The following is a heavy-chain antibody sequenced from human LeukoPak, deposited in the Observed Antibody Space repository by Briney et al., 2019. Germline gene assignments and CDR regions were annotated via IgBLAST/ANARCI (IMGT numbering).Heavy chain of an antibody. CDR2: ISSSSSSSYI. CDR3: ARLEYDSGTYYTPYFDY. V-gene: IGHV3-21*01. J-gene: IGHJ4*02. Sequence: GSLRLSCAASGFTFSSYTMNWVRQAPGKGLEWVSSISSSSSSSYIYYADSVKGRFTISRDNAKNSLYLQMNSLRAEDTAVYYCARLEYDSGTYYTPYFDYWGQGTLVTVSS. D-gene: IGHD3-10*01. CDR1: GFTFSSYT.